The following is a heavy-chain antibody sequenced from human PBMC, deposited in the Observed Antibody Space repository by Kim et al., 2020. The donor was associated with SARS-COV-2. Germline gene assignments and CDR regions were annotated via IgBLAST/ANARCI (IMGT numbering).Heavy chain of an antibody. J-gene: IGHJ5*02. CDR3: ARDWATMVRGVMDLWFDP. V-gene: IGHV1-69*13. Sequence: SVKVSCKASGGTFSSYAISWVRQAPGQGLEWMGGIIPIFGTANYAQKFQGIVTITADESTSTAYMELSSLRSEDTAVYYCARDWATMVRGVMDLWFDPWGQGTLVTVSS. D-gene: IGHD3-10*01. CDR2: IIPIFGTA. CDR1: GGTFSSYA.